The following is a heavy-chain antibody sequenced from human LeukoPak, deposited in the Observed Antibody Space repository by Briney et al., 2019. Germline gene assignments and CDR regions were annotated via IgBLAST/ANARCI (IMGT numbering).Heavy chain of an antibody. CDR2: ISAYNGNT. D-gene: IGHD3-16*02. CDR1: GYTFTSYG. V-gene: IGHV1-18*01. J-gene: IGHJ4*02. Sequence: ASVKVSCKASGYTFTSYGISWVRQAPGQGLEWMGWISAYNGNTNYAQKLQGRVTMTTDTSTSTAYMELRSLRSDDTAVYYCARDRVLGYDYVWGIYHFDYWGQGTLVTVSS. CDR3: ARDRVLGYDYVWGIYHFDY.